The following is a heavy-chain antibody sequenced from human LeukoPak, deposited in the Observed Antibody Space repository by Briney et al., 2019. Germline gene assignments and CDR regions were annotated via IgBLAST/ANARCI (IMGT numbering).Heavy chain of an antibody. CDR2: IYSGGST. J-gene: IGHJ4*02. D-gene: IGHD3-22*01. Sequence: GGSLRLSCAASGFTVSSNYMSWVRQAPGKGLEWVSVIYSGGSTYYADSVKGRFTISRDNSKNTLYLQMNSLRAGDTAVYYCAREQVEHYYDSSGYYLGYWGQGTLVTVSS. CDR3: AREQVEHYYDSSGYYLGY. V-gene: IGHV3-53*01. CDR1: GFTVSSNY.